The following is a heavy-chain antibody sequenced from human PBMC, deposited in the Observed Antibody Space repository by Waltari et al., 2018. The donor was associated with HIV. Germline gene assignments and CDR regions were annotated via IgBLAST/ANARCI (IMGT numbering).Heavy chain of an antibody. CDR1: TLSIRNYA. V-gene: IGHV3-23*01. CDR2: ISAGGSST. CDR3: AKEDTGSAGGYFDY. D-gene: IGHD2-15*01. J-gene: IGHJ4*02. Sequence: EVQLLESGGGLVQPGGSLRLSCAASTLSIRNYAMSWVRQAPGKGLEWVASISAGGSSTYYADSVKGRFTISRDNPKSTLYLQMNGLRAEDTAVYYCAKEDTGSAGGYFDYWGQGTLVTVSS.